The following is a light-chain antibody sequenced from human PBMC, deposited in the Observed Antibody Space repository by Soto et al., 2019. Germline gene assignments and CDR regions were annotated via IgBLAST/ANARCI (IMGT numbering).Light chain of an antibody. J-gene: IGKJ1*01. CDR2: AAS. CDR1: QSVSGNH. CDR3: QQYGRLPAT. Sequence: EIVLTQSPGTLSLSPGERATLSCRASQSVSGNHFAWYQQKPGQPPRLLIYAASARTTGIPDRFSGSGSGTDFTLTISRLEPEDFAVYYCQQYGRLPATFGHGTKVEIK. V-gene: IGKV3-20*01.